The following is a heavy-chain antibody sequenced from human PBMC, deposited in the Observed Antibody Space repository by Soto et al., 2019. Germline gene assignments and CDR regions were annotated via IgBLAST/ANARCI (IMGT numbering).Heavy chain of an antibody. Sequence: QVRLVQSGAEVKKPGSSVTVSCQASGGTFNSFAFTWVRQAPGQGLEWLGVIMPVFDTTNHAQRFEGRVTITADESTNTVFMELSRLRGDDTAVYYCATATISPPSNSYHHYGMEVWGQGTTVTVSS. D-gene: IGHD3-16*01. CDR2: IMPVFDTT. CDR1: GGTFNSFA. V-gene: IGHV1-69*12. J-gene: IGHJ6*02. CDR3: ATATISPPSNSYHHYGMEV.